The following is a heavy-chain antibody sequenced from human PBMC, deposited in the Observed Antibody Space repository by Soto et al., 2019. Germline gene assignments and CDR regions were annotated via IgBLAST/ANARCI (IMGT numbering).Heavy chain of an antibody. CDR3: ARQIYDSDTGPNSQYYFDS. CDR2: IDPSDSQT. Sequence: GESLKISCKGSGYSFAGYWITWVRQKPGKGLEWMGRIDPSDSQTYYSPSFRGHVTISATKSITTVFLQWSSLRASDTAMYYCARQIYDSDTGPNSQYYFDSWGQGTPVTVSS. D-gene: IGHD3-22*01. J-gene: IGHJ4*02. V-gene: IGHV5-10-1*01. CDR1: GYSFAGYW.